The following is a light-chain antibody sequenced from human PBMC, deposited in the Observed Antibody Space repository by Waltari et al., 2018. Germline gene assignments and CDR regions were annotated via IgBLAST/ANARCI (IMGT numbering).Light chain of an antibody. CDR3: VAWDDSLSATV. Sequence: QSVLTQPPSASGTPGQRVTISRSGSSSTIGSNYVYWYQHLPGTAPKLPIYRNDQRPSGVPDRFSGSKSGTSASLAISELRSEDEADYYCVAWDDSLSATVFGGGTKLTVL. CDR1: SSTIGSNY. V-gene: IGLV1-47*01. CDR2: RND. J-gene: IGLJ3*02.